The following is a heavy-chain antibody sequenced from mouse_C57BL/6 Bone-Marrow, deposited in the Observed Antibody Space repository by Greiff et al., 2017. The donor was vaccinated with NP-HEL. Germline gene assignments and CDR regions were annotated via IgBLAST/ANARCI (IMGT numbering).Heavy chain of an antibody. CDR3: ARDPLYSNYLFDY. J-gene: IGHJ2*01. Sequence: DVQLVESGGGLVKPGGSLKLSCAASGFTFSSYAMSWVRQTPEKRLEWVATISDGGSYTYYPDNVKGRFTISRDNAKNNLYLQMSHLKSEDTAMYYCARDPLYSNYLFDYWGQGTTLTVSS. D-gene: IGHD2-5*01. CDR2: ISDGGSYT. CDR1: GFTFSSYA. V-gene: IGHV5-4*01.